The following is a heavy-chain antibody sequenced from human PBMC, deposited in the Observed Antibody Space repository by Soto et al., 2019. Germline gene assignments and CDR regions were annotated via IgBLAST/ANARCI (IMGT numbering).Heavy chain of an antibody. V-gene: IGHV4-30-4*01. J-gene: IGHJ4*02. D-gene: IGHD2-2*01. CDR3: AREVYCINTNCWRRGYFDY. CDR2: IYYNGIT. Sequence: PSETLSLTCTVSGGSISSGDYYWNWIRQPPGKGLEWIGYIYYNGITYYNLALKSRVTISVDTSKNQFSLKVDSVTAADTAVYYCAREVYCINTNCWRRGYFDYWGQGTLVTVSS. CDR1: GGSISSGDYY.